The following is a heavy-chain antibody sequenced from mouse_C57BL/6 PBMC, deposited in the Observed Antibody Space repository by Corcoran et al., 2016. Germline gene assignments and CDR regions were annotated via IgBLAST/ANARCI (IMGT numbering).Heavy chain of an antibody. CDR3: ARGDYDLAWFAY. V-gene: IGHV1-26*01. CDR2: INPNNGGT. J-gene: IGHJ3*01. D-gene: IGHD2-4*01. CDR1: GYTFTDYY. Sequence: EVQLQQSGPELVKPGASVKISCKASGYTFTDYYMNWVKQSHGKSLEWIGDINPNNGGTSYNQKFKGKATLTVDKSSSTAYMELRSLTSEDSAVYYCARGDYDLAWFAYWGQGTLVTVSA.